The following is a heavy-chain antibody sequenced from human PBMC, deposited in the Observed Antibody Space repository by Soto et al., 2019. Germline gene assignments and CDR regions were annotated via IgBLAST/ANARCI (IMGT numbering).Heavy chain of an antibody. V-gene: IGHV2-5*02. CDR2: IYWDDDK. Sequence: QITLKESGPTLVKPTQTLTLTCTFSGFSLTTSGVGVGWIRQPPGKALEWLALIYWDDDKRYSPSLKSRLTITTETSKHPMVLTMTYMDPADTATHFCAHRTTPVTWWFDPWGRGTLVTVSS. D-gene: IGHD4-17*01. CDR1: GFSLTTSGVG. CDR3: AHRTTPVTWWFDP. J-gene: IGHJ5*02.